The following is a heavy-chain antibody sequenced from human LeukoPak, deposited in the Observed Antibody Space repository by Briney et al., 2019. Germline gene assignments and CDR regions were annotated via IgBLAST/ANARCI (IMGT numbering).Heavy chain of an antibody. V-gene: IGHV1-69*05. J-gene: IGHJ6*03. CDR3: ARIASPVVPAANSYYYYYMDV. D-gene: IGHD2-2*01. CDR2: IIPIFGTA. CDR1: GGTFSSYA. Sequence: SVKVSCKASGGTFSSYAISWVRQAPGQGLEWMGGIIPIFGTANYAQKFQGRVTITTDESTSTAYMELSSLRSEDTAVYYCARIASPVVPAANSYYYYYMDVWGKGTTVTVSS.